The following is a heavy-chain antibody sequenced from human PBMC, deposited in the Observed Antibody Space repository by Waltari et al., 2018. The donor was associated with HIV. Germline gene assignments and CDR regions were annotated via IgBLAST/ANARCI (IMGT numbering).Heavy chain of an antibody. V-gene: IGHV4-34*02. CDR1: AGSLSEYY. Sequence: QVQLQQWGAGLLKPSETLSLTCAISAGSLSEYYWTWIRQSPGKALEWIGEIDHRGSTNYSPSLRSRVTMSVDTSKNQFSLKMTSVTAADTATYYCARGGLWLVVRPPAISYFFEFWGLGTPVTVSS. J-gene: IGHJ4*01. CDR2: IDHRGST. D-gene: IGHD6-19*01. CDR3: ARGGLWLVVRPPAISYFFEF.